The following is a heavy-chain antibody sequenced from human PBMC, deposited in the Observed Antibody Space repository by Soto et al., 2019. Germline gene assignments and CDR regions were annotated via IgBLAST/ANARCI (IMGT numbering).Heavy chain of an antibody. V-gene: IGHV1-69*13. CDR3: ARAHEGYYYYGMDV. Sequence: ASVKVSCKASGGTFSSYAIGWVRKAPGKGLEWMGGITPIFGTANYDQKFKGRVTITADESTSTAYMELSSLGSEDTAVYYCARAHEGYYYYGMDVWGQGTTVTVSS. J-gene: IGHJ6*02. CDR1: GGTFSSYA. CDR2: ITPIFGTA.